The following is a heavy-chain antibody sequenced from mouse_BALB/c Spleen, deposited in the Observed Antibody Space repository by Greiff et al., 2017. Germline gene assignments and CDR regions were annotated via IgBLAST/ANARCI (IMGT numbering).Heavy chain of an antibody. CDR3: TREWYEGY. CDR2: ISSGGSYT. V-gene: IGHV5-6-4*01. Sequence: EVMLVESGGGLVKPGGSLKLSCAASGFTFSSYTMSWVRQTPEKRLDWVATISSGGSYTYYPDSVKGRFTISRDNAKNTLYLQMSSLKSEDTAMYYCTREWYEGYWGQGTTLTVSS. CDR1: GFTFSSYT. J-gene: IGHJ2*01. D-gene: IGHD2-14*01.